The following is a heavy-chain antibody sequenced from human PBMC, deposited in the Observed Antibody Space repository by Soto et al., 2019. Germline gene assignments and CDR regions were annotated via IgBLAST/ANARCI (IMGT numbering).Heavy chain of an antibody. CDR2: ISAHDGNT. CDR3: ARGRYGDY. D-gene: IGHD1-1*01. V-gene: IGHV1-18*01. Sequence: QVHLVQSGAEVKKPGASVKVSCKASGYTFTSYGNTWVRQAPGQGLEWMGRISAHDGNTDNAQKLQGTVIVTRDTSTSTAYMELRGLISVDTAVYYCARGRYGDYWGQGALVTVSS. J-gene: IGHJ4*02. CDR1: GYTFTSYG.